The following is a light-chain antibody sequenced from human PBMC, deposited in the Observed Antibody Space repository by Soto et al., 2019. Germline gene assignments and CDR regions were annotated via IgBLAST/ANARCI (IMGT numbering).Light chain of an antibody. CDR1: QGITSF. CDR3: QQLNSYPLT. Sequence: DIQLTQSPSFLSASVGDRVSITCRASQGITSFLAWYQQIPGKAPKLLIYTASTLHSGVPPRFSGSGSGTEFTLTISSLQPEDFGTYYCQQLNSYPLTFGGGTRVAIK. V-gene: IGKV1-9*01. CDR2: TAS. J-gene: IGKJ4*01.